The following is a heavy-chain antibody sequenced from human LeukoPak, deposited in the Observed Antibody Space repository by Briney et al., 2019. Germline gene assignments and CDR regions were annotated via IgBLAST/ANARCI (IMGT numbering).Heavy chain of an antibody. D-gene: IGHD6-19*01. Sequence: GGSLRLSCAASGFTFSSYAMSWVRQAPGKGLEWVSAISGSGGGTYYADSVKGRFTISRDNSKNTLYLQMNSLRAEDTAVYYCAATLTSSGWYYYWGQGTLVTVSS. J-gene: IGHJ4*02. CDR2: ISGSGGGT. CDR3: AATLTSSGWYYY. CDR1: GFTFSSYA. V-gene: IGHV3-23*01.